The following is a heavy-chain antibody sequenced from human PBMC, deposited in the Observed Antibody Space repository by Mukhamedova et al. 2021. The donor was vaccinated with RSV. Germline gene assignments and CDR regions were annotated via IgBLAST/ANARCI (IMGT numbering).Heavy chain of an antibody. CDR3: ARWGRSYYDFWSGYYTGIDYYYGMDV. CDR2: IYYSGST. V-gene: IGHV4-59*08. D-gene: IGHD3-3*01. J-gene: IGHJ6*02. Sequence: GLEWIGYIYYSGSTNYNPSLKSRVTISVDTSKNQFSLKLSSVTAADTAVYYCARWGRSYYDFWSGYYTGIDYYYGMDVWGQGTTVTV.